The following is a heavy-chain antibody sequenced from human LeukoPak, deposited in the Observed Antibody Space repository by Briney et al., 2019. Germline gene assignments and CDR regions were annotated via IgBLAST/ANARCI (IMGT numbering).Heavy chain of an antibody. Sequence: PWVTLTLTCTVSGFSISRCGYYWARIPPPPGKGLVCIASSDYTGSKTYYPSLKGRVNVSVDTSKNKFFLKLTSVAAADKAVYYYAKDFGYFRTDYWGQGTLVTVSS. CDR1: GFSISRCGYY. V-gene: IGHV4-39*02. D-gene: IGHD5-18*01. CDR3: AKDFGYFRTDY. J-gene: IGHJ4*02. CDR2: SDYTGSK.